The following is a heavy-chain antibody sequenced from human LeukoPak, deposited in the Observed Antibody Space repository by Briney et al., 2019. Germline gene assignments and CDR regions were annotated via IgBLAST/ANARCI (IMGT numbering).Heavy chain of an antibody. Sequence: GASVKVSCKASGYPFSSHGITWVRQAPGQGLEWMGWISCYNGDTHYAQNFQGRVTMTTDKFTSTAYMELKSLRSDDTAIYYCARTPPNWGADYWGQGTLVTVSS. CDR3: ARTPPNWGADY. V-gene: IGHV1-18*01. D-gene: IGHD7-27*01. CDR1: GYPFSSHG. J-gene: IGHJ4*02. CDR2: ISCYNGDT.